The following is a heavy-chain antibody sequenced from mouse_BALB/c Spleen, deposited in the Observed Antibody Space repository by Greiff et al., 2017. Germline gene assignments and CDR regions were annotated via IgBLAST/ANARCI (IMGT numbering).Heavy chain of an antibody. Sequence: EVQLVESGGGLVQPGGSRKLSCAASGFTFSSFGMHWVRQAPEKGLEWVAYISSGSSTIYYADTVKGRFTISRDNPKNTLFLQMTSLRSEDTAMYYCARASYYRYLYYAMDYWGQGTSVTVSS. D-gene: IGHD2-14*01. J-gene: IGHJ4*01. V-gene: IGHV5-17*02. CDR3: ARASYYRYLYYAMDY. CDR1: GFTFSSFG. CDR2: ISSGSSTI.